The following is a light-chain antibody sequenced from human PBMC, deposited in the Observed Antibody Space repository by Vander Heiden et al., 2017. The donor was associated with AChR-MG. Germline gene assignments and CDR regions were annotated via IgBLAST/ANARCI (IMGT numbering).Light chain of an antibody. CDR2: DAS. CDR1: QSVSSY. J-gene: IGKJ4*01. Sequence: EIVLTQSPATLSLSPGERATLSCRASQSVSSYLAWYQQKPGQAPRLLIYDASNRATGIPARFSGSGYGTDFTLTISSREQEDFAVYYCQQRSNWLSLTFGGGTKVEIK. CDR3: QQRSNWLSLT. V-gene: IGKV3-11*01.